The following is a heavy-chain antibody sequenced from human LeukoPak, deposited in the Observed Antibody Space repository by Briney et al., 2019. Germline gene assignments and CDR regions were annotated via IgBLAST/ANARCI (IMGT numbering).Heavy chain of an antibody. Sequence: ASVKVSFKASGYTFTNYGISWVRQGPGQGLEWMGWISGYNDDTNYAQSLQGRVTMTTDTSTNTVYMELRNLRSDDTAVYYCARNTSIMSSRDSDFWGQGTLVTVSS. D-gene: IGHD2-21*01. V-gene: IGHV1-18*01. CDR3: ARNTSIMSSRDSDF. CDR1: GYTFTNYG. CDR2: ISGYNDDT. J-gene: IGHJ4*02.